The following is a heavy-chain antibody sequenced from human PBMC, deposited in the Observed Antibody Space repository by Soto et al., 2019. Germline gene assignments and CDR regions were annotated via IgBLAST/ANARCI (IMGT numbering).Heavy chain of an antibody. CDR1: GGSISSYY. J-gene: IGHJ6*02. V-gene: IGHV4-59*08. CDR3: ARQGVPLRYFDWLLGSVDV. D-gene: IGHD3-9*01. CDR2: IYYSGST. Sequence: QVQLQESGPGLVKPSETLSLTCTVSGGSISSYYWSWIRQPPGKGLEWIGYIYYSGSTNYNPSLKSRVIISVDTSKNQFFLKLSSVTAAHTALHYCARQGVPLRYFDWLLGSVDVWGQGTTVTVSS.